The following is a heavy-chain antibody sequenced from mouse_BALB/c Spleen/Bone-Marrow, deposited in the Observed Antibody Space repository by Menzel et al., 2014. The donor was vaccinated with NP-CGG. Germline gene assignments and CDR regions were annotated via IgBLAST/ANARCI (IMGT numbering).Heavy chain of an antibody. J-gene: IGHJ2*01. Sequence: VQLQQSGPELVKPGAPVKMSCKASGYTFTDYVISWVKQRTGQGLEWIGEIYPGSGSTYYNEKFKGKATLTADKSSNTAYMQLSSLTSEDSAVYFCARGYYGSSYYFDYWGQGTTLTVSS. CDR3: ARGYYGSSYYFDY. CDR1: GYTFTDYV. D-gene: IGHD1-1*01. V-gene: IGHV1-77*01. CDR2: IYPGSGST.